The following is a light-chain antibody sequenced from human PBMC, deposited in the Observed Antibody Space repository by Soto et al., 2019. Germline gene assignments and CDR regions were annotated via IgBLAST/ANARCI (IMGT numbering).Light chain of an antibody. J-gene: IGLJ1*01. Sequence: QSALTQPASVSGSPGQSITISCTGTSSDVGGYNYVSWYQQHPGKAPKLMIYEVSNRPSGVSNRFSGSKSGNTASLTISGPQAEEEAEYYCSSYTSGSTLVFGTGTKLTVL. CDR3: SSYTSGSTLV. CDR2: EVS. V-gene: IGLV2-14*01. CDR1: SSDVGGYNY.